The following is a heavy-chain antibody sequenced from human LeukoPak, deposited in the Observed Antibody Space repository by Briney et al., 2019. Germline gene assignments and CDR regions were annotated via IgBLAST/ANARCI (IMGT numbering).Heavy chain of an antibody. V-gene: IGHV3-9*01. CDR2: ISWNSGSI. Sequence: GRSLNLSCAASGLPFDDYAMHWVRQAPGKGLEWASGISWNSGSISYADSVKGRLTISRDNAKNSLYLQMNSLRAEDTALYYCAKSGSCYYVDYWYFDLWGRGNLVTVSS. D-gene: IGHD3-10*01. CDR1: GLPFDDYA. J-gene: IGHJ2*01. CDR3: AKSGSCYYVDYWYFDL.